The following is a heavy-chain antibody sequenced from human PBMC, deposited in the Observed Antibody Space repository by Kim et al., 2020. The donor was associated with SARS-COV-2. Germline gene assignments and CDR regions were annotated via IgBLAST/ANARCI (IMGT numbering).Heavy chain of an antibody. CDR1: GFTFSSYW. J-gene: IGHJ4*02. V-gene: IGHV3-7*03. CDR3: AIKGGIAAAGTRGY. Sequence: GGSLRLSCAASGFTFSSYWMSWVRQAPGKGLEWVANIKQDGSEKYYVDSVKGRFTISRDNAKNSLYLQMNSLRAEDTAVYYCAIKGGIAAAGTRGYWGQGTLVTVSS. CDR2: IKQDGSEK. D-gene: IGHD6-13*01.